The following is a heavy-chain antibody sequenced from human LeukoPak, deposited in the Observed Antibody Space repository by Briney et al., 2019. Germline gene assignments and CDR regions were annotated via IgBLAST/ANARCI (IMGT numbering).Heavy chain of an antibody. CDR1: GFTFSIYG. V-gene: IGHV3-7*01. Sequence: GGSLRLSCAASGFTFSIYGLSWVRQAPGKGLEWVANIKQDGSEKYYVDSVKGRFTISRDNAKNSLYLQMNSLRAEDTAVYYCARHLSGVTGYTYGRGIDYWGQGTLVTVSS. D-gene: IGHD5-18*01. J-gene: IGHJ4*02. CDR2: IKQDGSEK. CDR3: ARHLSGVTGYTYGRGIDY.